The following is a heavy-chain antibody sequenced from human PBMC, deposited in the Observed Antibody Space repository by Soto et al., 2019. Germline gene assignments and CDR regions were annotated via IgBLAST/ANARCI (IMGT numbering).Heavy chain of an antibody. CDR2: IYYSGTT. V-gene: IGHV4-31*03. Sequence: XLSLTCTVSGASIKTGGYYWTCIRQHPVKGLEWIGYIYYSGTTYYTPSLESRVTMSVDLSTNQFSLRLTSVTAADTAVFFCSTNRGYDFYCFASWGQGALVPVSS. D-gene: IGHD5-12*01. J-gene: IGHJ1*01. CDR1: GASIKTGGYY. CDR3: STNRGYDFYCFAS.